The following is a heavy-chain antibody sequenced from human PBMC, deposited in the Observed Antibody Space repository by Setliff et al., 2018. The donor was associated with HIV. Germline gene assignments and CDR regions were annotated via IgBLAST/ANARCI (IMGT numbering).Heavy chain of an antibody. V-gene: IGHV4-59*08. D-gene: IGHD7-27*01. CDR2: IYYSGRT. CDR1: GGSISSHY. J-gene: IGHJ6*03. Sequence: PSETLSFTCTVSGGSISSHYWSWIRQPPGKGLEWIGYIYYSGRTNYNPSLKSRVTISVDTSKNQFSLKLTSVTAADTAVYYCARHPTNWGSTGYYYYYMDVWGKGTTVTVSS. CDR3: ARHPTNWGSTGYYYYYMDV.